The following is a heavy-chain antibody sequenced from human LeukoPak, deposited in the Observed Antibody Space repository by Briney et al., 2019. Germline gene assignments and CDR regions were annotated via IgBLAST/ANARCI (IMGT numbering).Heavy chain of an antibody. D-gene: IGHD5-12*01. CDR1: GFTFSSYG. CDR3: AKYDSGYDY. Sequence: GGSLRLSCAASGFTFSSYGMHWVRQAPGKGLEWVAAISYDGSNKYYADSVKGRFTISRDNSKNTLYLQMNSLRVEDTAVYHCAKYDSGYDYWGQGTLVTVSS. J-gene: IGHJ4*02. V-gene: IGHV3-30*18. CDR2: ISYDGSNK.